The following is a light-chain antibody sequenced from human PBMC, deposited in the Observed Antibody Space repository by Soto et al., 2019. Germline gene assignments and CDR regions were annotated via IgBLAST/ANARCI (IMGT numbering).Light chain of an antibody. CDR2: DAS. V-gene: IGKV3-11*01. CDR1: HFVNNF. Sequence: EIVLTQSPATLSLSPGERATLSCRTNHFVNNFLAWYQQKPGQAPRLLIYDASTRATGIPARFSGSGSDTDFTLTISSLEPEDFAVYYCQQRSNWPLTFGGGTKVEIK. J-gene: IGKJ4*01. CDR3: QQRSNWPLT.